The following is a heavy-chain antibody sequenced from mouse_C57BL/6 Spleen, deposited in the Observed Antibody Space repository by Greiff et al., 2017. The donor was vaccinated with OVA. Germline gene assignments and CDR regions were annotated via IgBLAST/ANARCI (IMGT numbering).Heavy chain of an antibody. CDR1: GFTFSSYG. CDR2: ISSGGSYT. Sequence: EVKLVESGGDLVKPGGSLKLSCAASGFTFSSYGMSWVRQTPDKRLEWVATISSGGSYTYYPDSVKGRFTISRDNAKNTLYLQMSRLKSEDTAMYYCARHDSWFAYWGQGTLVTVSA. D-gene: IGHD2-13*01. V-gene: IGHV5-6*01. CDR3: ARHDSWFAY. J-gene: IGHJ3*01.